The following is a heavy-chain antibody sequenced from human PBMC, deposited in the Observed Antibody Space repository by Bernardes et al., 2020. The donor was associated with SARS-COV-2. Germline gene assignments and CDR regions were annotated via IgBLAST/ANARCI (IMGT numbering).Heavy chain of an antibody. D-gene: IGHD3-10*01. CDR1: GFTFSSYG. Sequence: GGSLRLSCAASGFTFSSYGMHWVRQAPGKGLEWVAVISYDGSNKYYADSVKGRFTISRDNSKNTLYLQMNSLRAEDTAVYYCAKLKSLTSRPDYWGQGTLVTVSS. CDR2: ISYDGSNK. CDR3: AKLKSLTSRPDY. J-gene: IGHJ4*02. V-gene: IGHV3-30*18.